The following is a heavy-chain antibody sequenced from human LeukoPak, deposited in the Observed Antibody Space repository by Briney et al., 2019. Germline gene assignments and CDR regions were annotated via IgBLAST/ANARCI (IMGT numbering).Heavy chain of an antibody. D-gene: IGHD6-25*01. J-gene: IGHJ5*02. CDR1: GYTFTSYY. CDR2: INPSGGST. Sequence: VASVKVSCKASGYTFTSYYMHWVRQAPGQGLEWMGIINPSGGSTSYAQKFQGRVTMTRDMSTSTVYMELSSLRSEDTAVYYCARDSSGNWFDPWGQGTLVTVSS. V-gene: IGHV1-46*01. CDR3: ARDSSGNWFDP.